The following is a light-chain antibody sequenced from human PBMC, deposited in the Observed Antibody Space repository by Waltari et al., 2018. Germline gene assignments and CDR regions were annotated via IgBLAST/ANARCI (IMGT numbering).Light chain of an antibody. CDR3: CSYAGSTVLV. CDR2: DVT. V-gene: IGLV2-23*02. J-gene: IGLJ2*01. CDR1: SSDVGGYNF. Sequence: QSALTQSASVSESPGQSITISCTGTSSDVGGYNFVSWYQQHPGKAPKLIIYDVTKRPSGVSDRFSGSKSGSTASLTISGLQAEDEADYYCCSYAGSTVLVFGGGTKVTVL.